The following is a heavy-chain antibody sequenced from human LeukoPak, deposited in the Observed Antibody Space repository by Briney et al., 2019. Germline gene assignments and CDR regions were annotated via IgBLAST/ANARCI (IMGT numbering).Heavy chain of an antibody. CDR1: GFTYSHYG. Sequence: GGSLRLSCAASGFTYSHYGMHWVRQVPGKGLEWVAVIWSDGTEKYYGDAVKGRFTISRDNSMKTLYLQMNSLRGDDTAGYYCAKDAQRGFDYSNSLESWGQGTLVTVSS. J-gene: IGHJ5*01. D-gene: IGHD4-11*01. CDR2: IWSDGTEK. V-gene: IGHV3-33*06. CDR3: AKDAQRGFDYSNSLES.